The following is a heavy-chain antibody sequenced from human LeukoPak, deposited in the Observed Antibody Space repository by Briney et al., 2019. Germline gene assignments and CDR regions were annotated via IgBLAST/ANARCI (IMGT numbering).Heavy chain of an antibody. CDR2: IPYDGSNK. CDR3: AKDRMVRGPFDY. D-gene: IGHD3-10*01. CDR1: GFTFSSYG. J-gene: IGHJ4*02. Sequence: TGGSLRLSCAASGFTFSSYGMHWVRQAPGKGLEWVAVIPYDGSNKYYADSVKGRFTISRDNSKNTLYLQMNSLRAEDTAVYYCAKDRMVRGPFDYWGQGTLVTVSS. V-gene: IGHV3-30*18.